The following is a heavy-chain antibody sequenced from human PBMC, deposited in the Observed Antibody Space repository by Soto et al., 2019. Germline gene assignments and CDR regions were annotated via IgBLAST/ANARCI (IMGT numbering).Heavy chain of an antibody. CDR1: GFTFSNAW. CDR3: TTERGEYEYNWFDP. D-gene: IGHD3-16*01. Sequence: EVQLVESGGGLVKPGGSLRLSCAASGFTFSNAWMSWVRQAPGKGLEWVGRIKSKTDGGTKDYAAPVKGRFTIARDDSQNTLYLQMKSLKTGDTAVYYCTTERGEYEYNWFDPWGQGTLVTVSS. CDR2: IKSKTDGGTK. J-gene: IGHJ5*02. V-gene: IGHV3-15*01.